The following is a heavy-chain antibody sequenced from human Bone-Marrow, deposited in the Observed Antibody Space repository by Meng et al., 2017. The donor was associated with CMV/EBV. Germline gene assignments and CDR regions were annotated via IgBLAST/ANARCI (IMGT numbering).Heavy chain of an antibody. D-gene: IGHD2-2*02. CDR1: GFTFSSYS. V-gene: IGHV3-30*03. CDR3: ARDEVDIVVVPAAIPGYFDY. J-gene: IGHJ4*02. Sequence: GESLKISCAASGFTFSSYSMNWVRQAPGKGLEWVALISYDGSSKYADSMRGRFTISRDNSKNTLYLQMNSLRAEDTAVYYCARDEVDIVVVPAAIPGYFDYWGQGTLVTVSS. CDR2: ISYDGSSK.